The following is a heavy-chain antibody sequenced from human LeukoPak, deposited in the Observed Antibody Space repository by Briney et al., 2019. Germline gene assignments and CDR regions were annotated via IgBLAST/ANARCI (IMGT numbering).Heavy chain of an antibody. CDR2: IIPIFGTA. D-gene: IGHD6-13*01. V-gene: IGHV1-69*05. CDR3: ARDRIAAANNFDY. J-gene: IGHJ4*02. Sequence: SVKVSCKASGGTFSSYAISWVRQAPGQGLEWMGGIIPIFGTANYAQKFQGRVTMTTDTSTSTAYMELRSLRSDDTAVYYCARDRIAAANNFDYWGQGTLVTVSS. CDR1: GGTFSSYA.